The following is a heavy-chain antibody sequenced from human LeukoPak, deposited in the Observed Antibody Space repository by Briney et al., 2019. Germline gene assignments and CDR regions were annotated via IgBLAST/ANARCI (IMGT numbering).Heavy chain of an antibody. Sequence: PGGSLRLSCAASGFTVSSNYMSWVRQAPGKGLEWVSVIYSGGSTYYADSVKGRFTISRDNSRNTLYLQMNSLRAEDTAVYYCARWEGTMIVVVPGAFDIWGQGTMVTVSS. J-gene: IGHJ3*02. D-gene: IGHD3-22*01. V-gene: IGHV3-66*01. CDR1: GFTVSSNY. CDR2: IYSGGST. CDR3: ARWEGTMIVVVPGAFDI.